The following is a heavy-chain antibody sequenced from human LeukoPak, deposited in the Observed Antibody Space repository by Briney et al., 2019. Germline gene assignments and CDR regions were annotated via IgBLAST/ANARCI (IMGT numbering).Heavy chain of an antibody. CDR1: GFTFRSYA. Sequence: GGSLRLSCEASGFTFRSYAMSWVRQAPGKGLEWVSGISGSGGSTYYADSVKGRLTISRDNSKNTLYLQMNSLRAEDTAVYYCAKDPYYDILTGPDYWGQGTLVTVSS. J-gene: IGHJ4*02. D-gene: IGHD3-9*01. CDR2: ISGSGGST. CDR3: AKDPYYDILTGPDY. V-gene: IGHV3-23*01.